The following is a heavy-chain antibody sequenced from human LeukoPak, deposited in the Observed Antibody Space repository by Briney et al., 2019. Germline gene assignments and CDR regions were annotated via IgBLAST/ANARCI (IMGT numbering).Heavy chain of an antibody. Sequence: GGSLRLSCGASGFTFSSFWMHWVRQAPGKGLEWVANINQDGSEKYYVDSVKGRFTISRDTAKNSLYLQMSSLRAEDTAVYYCASRYFDYWGQGTLVTVSS. CDR3: ASRYFDY. CDR1: GFTFSSFW. CDR2: INQDGSEK. J-gene: IGHJ4*02. V-gene: IGHV3-7*01.